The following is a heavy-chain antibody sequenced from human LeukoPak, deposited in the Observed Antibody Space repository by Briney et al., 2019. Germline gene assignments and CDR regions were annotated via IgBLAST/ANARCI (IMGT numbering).Heavy chain of an antibody. CDR2: INPNSGGT. D-gene: IGHD3-16*01. J-gene: IGHJ4*02. V-gene: IGHV1-2*02. CDR1: GYTFTDYY. CDR3: ARAIYEYLVDY. Sequence: ASVKVSCXASGYTFTDYYMHWVRQARGQGLEWMGWINPNSGGTNYAQKFQGRVTMTRDTSISTAYMELSRLRSDDTAVYYCARAIYEYLVDYWGQGTLVTVSS.